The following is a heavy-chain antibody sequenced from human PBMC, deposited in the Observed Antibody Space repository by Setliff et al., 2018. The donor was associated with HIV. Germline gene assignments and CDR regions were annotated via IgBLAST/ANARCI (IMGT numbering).Heavy chain of an antibody. CDR3: ARGSSDWSGYAYYFDY. CDR1: GYNFNSHW. Sequence: GESLKISCKGSGYNFNSHWIGWVRQMPGKSLDWLGIIFPGDSDTRYNPSFEGQVTISADKSISTAYLQWSSLKASDTAMYYCARGSSDWSGYAYYFDYWGQGTLVTVSS. D-gene: IGHD3-3*01. V-gene: IGHV5-51*01. J-gene: IGHJ4*02. CDR2: IFPGDSDT.